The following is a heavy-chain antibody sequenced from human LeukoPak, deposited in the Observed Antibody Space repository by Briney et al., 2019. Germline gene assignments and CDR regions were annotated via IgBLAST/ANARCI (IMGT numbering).Heavy chain of an antibody. J-gene: IGHJ6*02. CDR1: GFTFTSYA. CDR2: IDAGGGTT. D-gene: IGHD6-19*01. V-gene: IGHV3-23*01. CDR3: GRPTKYWLVRGDGVDV. Sequence: GGSLRLSCAASGFTFTSYAMTWVRQAPGKGLEWVSSIDAGGGTTYHSDSVKGRFTISRDNSTNTLYLQMNSLRADDTAVYYCGRPTKYWLVRGDGVDVWGQGTTVTVSS.